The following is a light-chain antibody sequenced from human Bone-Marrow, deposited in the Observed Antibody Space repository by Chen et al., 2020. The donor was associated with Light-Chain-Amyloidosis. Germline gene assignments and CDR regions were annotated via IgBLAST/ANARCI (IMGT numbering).Light chain of an antibody. J-gene: IGLJ2*01. CDR1: SSNVGGLNL. V-gene: IGLV2-23*02. CDR2: EVT. Sequence: QSALTQPASVSGSPGQSITISCSGTSSNVGGLNLVSWYQQHPGKAPKLIFYEVTKRPSGVSNRFSAFKSGNTASLTSSGLQTEDEADYYCCSYAGDSTLLFGGGTKLTVL. CDR3: CSYAGDSTLL.